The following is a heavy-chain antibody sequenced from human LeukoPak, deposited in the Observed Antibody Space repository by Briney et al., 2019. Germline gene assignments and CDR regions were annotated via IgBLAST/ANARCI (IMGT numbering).Heavy chain of an antibody. CDR2: IIPIFGTA. D-gene: IGHD4-17*01. V-gene: IGHV1-69*13. CDR3: ARSDYGDGPFDY. Sequence: SVKVSCKASGGTFSSYAISWVRQAPGQGLEWMGGIIPIFGTANYAQKFQGRVTITADESTSTAYMELSSLRSEGTAVYYCARSDYGDGPFDYWGQGTLVTVSS. CDR1: GGTFSSYA. J-gene: IGHJ4*02.